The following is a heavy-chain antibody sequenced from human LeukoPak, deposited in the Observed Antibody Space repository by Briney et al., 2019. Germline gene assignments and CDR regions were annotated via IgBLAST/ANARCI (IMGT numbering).Heavy chain of an antibody. CDR2: IYTSGST. CDR3: ARGLTYYDFWSGHHPGSYYMDV. Sequence: SETLSLTCTVSGGSISGYYWSWIRQPAGKGLEWIGRIYTSGSTYYNPSLKSRVTISVDTSKNQFSLKLSSVTAADTAVYYCARGLTYYDFWSGHHPGSYYMDVWGKGTTVTVSS. CDR1: GGSISGYY. D-gene: IGHD3-3*01. J-gene: IGHJ6*03. V-gene: IGHV4-4*07.